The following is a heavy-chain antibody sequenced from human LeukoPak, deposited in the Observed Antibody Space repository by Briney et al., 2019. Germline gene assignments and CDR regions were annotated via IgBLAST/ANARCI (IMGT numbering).Heavy chain of an antibody. CDR1: GGSISSSSYY. D-gene: IGHD1-1*01. J-gene: IGHJ4*02. Sequence: SETLSLTCTVSGGSISSSSYYWGWIRQPPGKGLEWIGSIYYSGSTYYNPSLKSRVTISVDTSKNQFSLKLSSVTAADTAVYYCARGPSNEFDYWGQGTLVTVSS. CDR3: ARGPSNEFDY. V-gene: IGHV4-39*01. CDR2: IYYSGST.